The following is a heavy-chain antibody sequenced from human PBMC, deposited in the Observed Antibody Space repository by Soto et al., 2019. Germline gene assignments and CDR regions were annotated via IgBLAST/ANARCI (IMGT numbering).Heavy chain of an antibody. CDR1: GFTFSSYA. V-gene: IGHV3-30-3*01. CDR3: ASFWSGYHYYYYYGMDV. D-gene: IGHD3-3*01. CDR2: ISYDGSNK. J-gene: IGHJ6*02. Sequence: QVQLVESGGGVVQPGRSLRLSCAASGFTFSSYAMHWVRQAPGKGLEWVAVISYDGSNKYYADSVKGRFTISRDNSKNTLYLQMNSLRAEDTAVYYCASFWSGYHYYYYYGMDVWGQGTTVTVSS.